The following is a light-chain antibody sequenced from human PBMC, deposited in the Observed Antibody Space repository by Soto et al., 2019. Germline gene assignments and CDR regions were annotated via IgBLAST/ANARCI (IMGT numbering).Light chain of an antibody. Sequence: EIVFTQSPGTLSLSPGEGATLSCRASQSVSSSYLVWYQQKPGQAPRLLIYGVSSRATGIPDRYSGSRSGTDFTLTISRLEPEDFAVYYCQQYGGSPRITVGLGTRREIK. J-gene: IGKJ5*01. CDR2: GVS. CDR1: QSVSSSY. V-gene: IGKV3-20*01. CDR3: QQYGGSPRIT.